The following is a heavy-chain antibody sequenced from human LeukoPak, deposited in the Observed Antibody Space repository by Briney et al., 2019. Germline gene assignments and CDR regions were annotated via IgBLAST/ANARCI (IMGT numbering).Heavy chain of an antibody. D-gene: IGHD3-22*01. J-gene: IGHJ4*02. CDR1: GFAFSSYA. Sequence: GGSLRLSCTASGFAFSSYAMSWVRQAPGVGLEWVSAIDGGGGRTWHADSVRGRFTISRDNSKNTLYLQMSSLRAEDTAVYYCARAFGYDSSGYYGGVDYFDYWGQGTLVTVSS. CDR2: IDGGGGRT. V-gene: IGHV3-23*01. CDR3: ARAFGYDSSGYYGGVDYFDY.